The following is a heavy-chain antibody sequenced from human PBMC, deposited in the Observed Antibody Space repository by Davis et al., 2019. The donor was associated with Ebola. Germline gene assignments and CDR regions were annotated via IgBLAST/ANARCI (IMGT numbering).Heavy chain of an antibody. D-gene: IGHD3-9*01. CDR1: GYTFTSYG. Sequence: SVKVSCKASGYTFTSYGISWVRQAPGQGLEWMGGIIPLFRSPNYAQKFQGRVTITADESTRTVYMELNSLTSEDTAVYYCARVRTGYYFDSSDSPSWFDPWGQGTPVTVSS. CDR2: IIPLFRSP. J-gene: IGHJ5*02. V-gene: IGHV1-69*13. CDR3: ARVRTGYYFDSSDSPSWFDP.